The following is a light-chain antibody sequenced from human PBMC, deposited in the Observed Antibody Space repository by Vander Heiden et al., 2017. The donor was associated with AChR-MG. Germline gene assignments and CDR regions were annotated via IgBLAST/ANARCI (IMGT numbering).Light chain of an antibody. CDR2: STS. CDR1: TGAVTSGYY. J-gene: IGLJ7*01. CDR3: LLYYGGAQGAV. V-gene: IGLV7-43*01. Sequence: QTVVTQEPSLTVSPGGTVTLTCASSTGAVTSGYYPNWFQQKPGQAPRALIYSTSYKHSGTPARFSGSLLGGKAALTLSGVQPEDEADYYCLLYYGGAQGAVFGGGTQLTVL.